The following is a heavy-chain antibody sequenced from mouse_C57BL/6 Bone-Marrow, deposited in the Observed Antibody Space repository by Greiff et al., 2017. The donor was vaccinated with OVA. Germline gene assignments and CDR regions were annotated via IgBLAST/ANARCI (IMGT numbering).Heavy chain of an antibody. CDR2: ISSGGDYI. CDR3: TRDGYYAMDY. D-gene: IGHD2-3*01. Sequence: EVKLVESGEGLVKPGGSLKLSCAASGFTFSSYAMSWVRQTPEKRLEWVAYISSGGDYIYYADTVKGRFTISRDNARNTLYLQMSSLKSEDTAVYYCTRDGYYAMDYWGQGTTVTVSS. V-gene: IGHV5-9-1*02. J-gene: IGHJ4*01. CDR1: GFTFSSYA.